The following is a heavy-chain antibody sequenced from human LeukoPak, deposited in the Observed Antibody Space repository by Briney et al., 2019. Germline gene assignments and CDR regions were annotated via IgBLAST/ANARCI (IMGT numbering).Heavy chain of an antibody. J-gene: IGHJ4*02. CDR1: GGSISSSSYY. CDR2: IYYSGST. CDR3: ARGVARSSKFHFSYYFDY. V-gene: IGHV4-39*07. Sequence: SETLSLTCTVSGGSISSSSYYWGWIRQPPGKGLEWIGSIYYSGSTYYNPSLKSRVTISVDTSKNQFSLNLSSVTAADTAVYYCARGVARSSKFHFSYYFDYWGQGTLVTVSS. D-gene: IGHD6-6*01.